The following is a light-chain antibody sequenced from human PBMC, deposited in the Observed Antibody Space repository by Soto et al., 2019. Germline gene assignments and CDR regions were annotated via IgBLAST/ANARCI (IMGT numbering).Light chain of an antibody. Sequence: QSVLTQPRSVSGSPGQSVTISCTGTSSDVGGYKYVSWYQQHPGKAPKFMIYDVSERPSGVPDRFSGSKSGNTASLTISGLQAEDEADYYCCSYAGTYNWVFGGGTQLTVL. CDR1: SSDVGGYKY. V-gene: IGLV2-11*01. CDR3: CSYAGTYNWV. J-gene: IGLJ3*02. CDR2: DVS.